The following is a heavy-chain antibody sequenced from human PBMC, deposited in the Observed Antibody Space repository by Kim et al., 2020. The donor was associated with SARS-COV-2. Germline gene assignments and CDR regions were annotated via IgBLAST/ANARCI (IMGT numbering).Heavy chain of an antibody. D-gene: IGHD6-13*01. Sequence: SETLSLTCAVYGGSFSGYYWSWIRQPPGKGLEWIGEINHSGSTNYNPSLKSRVTISVDTSKNQFSLKLSSVTAADTAVYYCANLGMYSSSWTYYYYGMDVWGQGTTVTVSS. V-gene: IGHV4-34*01. J-gene: IGHJ6*02. CDR3: ANLGMYSSSWTYYYYGMDV. CDR1: GGSFSGYY. CDR2: INHSGST.